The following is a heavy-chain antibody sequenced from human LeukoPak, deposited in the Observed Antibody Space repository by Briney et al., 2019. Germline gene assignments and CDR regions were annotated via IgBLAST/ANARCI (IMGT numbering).Heavy chain of an antibody. CDR1: GFTFSSYG. V-gene: IGHV3-30*02. CDR3: AKGNCGGDCYTYYYFYMDV. Sequence: PGGSLRLSCAASGFTFSSYGMHWVRQAPGKGLEWVAFIRYDGSNKYYADSVKGRFTISRDNSKNTLYLQMNSLRAEDTAVYYCAKGNCGGDCYTYYYFYMDVWGKGTTVTVSS. D-gene: IGHD2-21*02. J-gene: IGHJ6*03. CDR2: IRYDGSNK.